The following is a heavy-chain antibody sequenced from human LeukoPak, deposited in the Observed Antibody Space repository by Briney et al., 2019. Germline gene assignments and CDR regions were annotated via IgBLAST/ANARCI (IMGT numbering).Heavy chain of an antibody. D-gene: IGHD3-22*01. Sequence: PGGSLRLSCAASGFTFSSYSMNWVRQAPGKGLEWVSSISSSSSYIYYADSVKGRFTISRDSAKNSLYLQMNSLRAEDTAVYYCATDYYDIYYFDYWGQGTLVTVSS. CDR3: ATDYYDIYYFDY. J-gene: IGHJ4*02. CDR1: GFTFSSYS. CDR2: ISSSSSYI. V-gene: IGHV3-21*01.